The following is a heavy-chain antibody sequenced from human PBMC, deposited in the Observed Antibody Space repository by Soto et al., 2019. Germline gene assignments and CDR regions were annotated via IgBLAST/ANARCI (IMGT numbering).Heavy chain of an antibody. CDR2: ISYDGSNK. CDR3: AREGGDYGNF. V-gene: IGHV3-30-3*01. Sequence: PGGSLRLSCAASGFTFSSYAMHWVRQAPGKGLEWVAVISYDGSNKYYADSVKGRFTISRDNSKNTPYLQMNSLRAEDTAVYYCAREGGDYGNFWGQGTLVTVSS. J-gene: IGHJ4*02. D-gene: IGHD4-17*01. CDR1: GFTFSSYA.